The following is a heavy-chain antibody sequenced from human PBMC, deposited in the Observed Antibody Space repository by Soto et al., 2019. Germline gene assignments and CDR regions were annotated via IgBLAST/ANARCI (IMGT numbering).Heavy chain of an antibody. D-gene: IGHD6-13*01. CDR3: AKEKGYSSSWFEFDY. V-gene: IGHV3-23*01. CDR2: ISGSGGST. J-gene: IGHJ4*02. Sequence: EVQLLESGGGLVQPGGSLRLSCAASGFTFSSYAMSWVRQAPGKGLEWVSAISGSGGSTYYADSVKGRFTISRDNSKNSLYLKMNSLRAEDTSVYYCAKEKGYSSSWFEFDYWGQGTLVTVSS. CDR1: GFTFSSYA.